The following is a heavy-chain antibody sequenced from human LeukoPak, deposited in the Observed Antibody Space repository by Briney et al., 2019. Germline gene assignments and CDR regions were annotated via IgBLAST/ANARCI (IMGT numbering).Heavy chain of an antibody. Sequence: GGSLRLSCAASGFTFSSYGMHWVRQAPGKGLEWVAVVWYDGSKKYYADSVKGRFTISRDNSKNTLYLQMNSLRAEDTAVFYCATGINSGSYLGDYFDYWGQGTLVTVSS. CDR1: GFTFSSYG. CDR2: VWYDGSKK. D-gene: IGHD1-26*01. J-gene: IGHJ4*02. V-gene: IGHV3-33*01. CDR3: ATGINSGSYLGDYFDY.